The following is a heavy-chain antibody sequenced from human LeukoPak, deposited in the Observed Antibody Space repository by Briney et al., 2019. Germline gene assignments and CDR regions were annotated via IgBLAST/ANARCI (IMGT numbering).Heavy chain of an antibody. Sequence: PETLSLTCTVSGGSISSSSYYWGWIRQPPGKGLEWIGSIYYSGSTYYNPSLKSRVTISVDTSKNQFSLKLSSVTAADTAVYYCARDYGDSQGIDYWGQGTLVTVSS. CDR1: GGSISSSSYY. D-gene: IGHD4-17*01. CDR2: IYYSGST. V-gene: IGHV4-39*07. CDR3: ARDYGDSQGIDY. J-gene: IGHJ4*02.